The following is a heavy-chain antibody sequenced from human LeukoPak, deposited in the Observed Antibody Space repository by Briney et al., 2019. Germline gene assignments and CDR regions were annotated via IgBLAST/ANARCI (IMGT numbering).Heavy chain of an antibody. CDR2: ISGSGGST. CDR1: GFTLSSYA. J-gene: IGHJ6*02. Sequence: GGSLSLSCAASGFTLSSYAMSWVRQAPGKGLEWVSAISGSGGSTYYADSVKGRFTISRDNSKNTLYLQMNSLRAEDTAVYYCAKDSFYDSTGYSLRGYYGMDVWGQGTTVTVSS. CDR3: AKDSFYDSTGYSLRGYYGMDV. D-gene: IGHD3-22*01. V-gene: IGHV3-23*01.